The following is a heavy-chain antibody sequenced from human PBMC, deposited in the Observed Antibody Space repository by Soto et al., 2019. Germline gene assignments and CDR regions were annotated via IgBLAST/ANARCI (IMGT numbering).Heavy chain of an antibody. J-gene: IGHJ4*02. D-gene: IGHD3-22*01. CDR1: GFTFSNYA. V-gene: IGHV3-30-3*01. CDR3: ARTGYDCSGYFGEYYFDY. CDR2: ISNDGSNP. Sequence: ESGGGVVQPERSLRLSCAASGFTFSNYAMHWVRQARGTGLEWVAVISNDGSNPYYADSVKGRFTISRDNSKNTLYLQMNRLRPEDPAVYYCARTGYDCSGYFGEYYFDYWGQGTLVTVSS.